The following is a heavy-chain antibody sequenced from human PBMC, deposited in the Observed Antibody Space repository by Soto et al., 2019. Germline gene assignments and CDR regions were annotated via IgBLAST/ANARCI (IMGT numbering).Heavy chain of an antibody. CDR2: INHSGST. D-gene: IGHD3-10*01. V-gene: IGHV4-34*01. CDR3: ARWGSGSY. CDR1: GGSFSGYY. J-gene: IGHJ4*02. Sequence: QVQLQQWGAGLLKPSETQSVTCAVYGGSFSGYYWSWIRQTPGKGLEWIGEINHSGSTNYNPSLKSRVTISVDTSKNQFSLKLSSVTAADTAVYYCARWGSGSYWGQGTLVTVSS.